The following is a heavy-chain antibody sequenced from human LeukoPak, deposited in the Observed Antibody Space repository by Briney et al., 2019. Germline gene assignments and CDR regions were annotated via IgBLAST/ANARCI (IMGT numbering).Heavy chain of an antibody. J-gene: IGHJ4*02. CDR3: ARGPDSSSWYPKGIDY. V-gene: IGHV4-39*07. CDR1: GGSISSNNYY. CDR2: IFYSGST. Sequence: SETLSLTCTVSGGSISSNNYYWGWFRQPPGKGLEWIGSIFYSGSTYYNPSLKSRVTILVDTSKNQFSLKLSSVTAADTAVYYCARGPDSSSWYPKGIDYWGQGTLVTVSS. D-gene: IGHD6-13*01.